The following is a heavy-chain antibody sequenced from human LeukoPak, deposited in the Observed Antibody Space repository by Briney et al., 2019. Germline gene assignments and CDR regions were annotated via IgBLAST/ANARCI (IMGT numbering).Heavy chain of an antibody. D-gene: IGHD3-16*01. Sequence: SETLSITCTVSVSGDSFSSYHWSWLRQPPGKALEWIVYISSSGSTGYNTSLKSRVTISVDTSKNQFSLKLSSVTAADTAVYYCARVGRGDHTWGSYYCDHWGQGTLVSVSS. CDR2: ISSSGST. CDR1: GDSFSSYH. V-gene: IGHV4-59*01. J-gene: IGHJ4*02. CDR3: ARVGRGDHTWGSYYCDH.